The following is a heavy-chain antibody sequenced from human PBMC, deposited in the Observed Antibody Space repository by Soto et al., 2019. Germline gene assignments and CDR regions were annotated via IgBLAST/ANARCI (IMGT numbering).Heavy chain of an antibody. V-gene: IGHV4-39*01. CDR1: GGSISSISYY. CDR2: IKYSGHT. D-gene: IGHD2-2*01. CDR3: ARVDIAVVPSTTFDY. J-gene: IGHJ4*02. Sequence: QLQLQESGPGLVKPSETLSLTCTVSGGSISSISYYWGWIRQPPGKVLEWIGSIKYSGHTFYNPSLKSQVTMSVDTSKNQCSLRLSSVTAAETAVYYCARVDIAVVPSTTFDYWGQGTLVTVSS.